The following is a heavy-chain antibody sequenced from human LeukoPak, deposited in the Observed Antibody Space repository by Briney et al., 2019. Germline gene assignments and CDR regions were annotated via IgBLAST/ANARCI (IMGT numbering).Heavy chain of an antibody. V-gene: IGHV3-23*01. CDR3: AKDLGSRYCSGTSCYDPLDY. J-gene: IGHJ4*02. D-gene: IGHD2-2*01. CDR2: ISGSGGGT. Sequence: GGSLRLSCAASGFTFSSYGMSWVRQAPGKGLEWVSAISGSGGGTYYPESVKGRFTISRDNSRNTLSLQMNSLRAEDTAVYYCAKDLGSRYCSGTSCYDPLDYWSQGTLVTVSS. CDR1: GFTFSSYG.